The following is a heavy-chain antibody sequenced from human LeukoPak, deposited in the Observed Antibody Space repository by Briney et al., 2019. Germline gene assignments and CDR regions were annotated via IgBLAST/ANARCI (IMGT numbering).Heavy chain of an antibody. CDR3: ARDGQQLVIGRGWDYYYYYYMDV. D-gene: IGHD6-13*01. V-gene: IGHV1-18*01. CDR2: ISSYTGNT. J-gene: IGHJ6*03. CDR1: GYTFTNYG. Sequence: ASVKVSCKASGYTFTNYGLSWVRQAPGQGLEWMGWISSYTGNTNYAQKLQGRVTMTTDTSTSTAYMELRSLRSDDTAVYYCARDGQQLVIGRGWDYYYYYYMDVWGKGTTVTVSS.